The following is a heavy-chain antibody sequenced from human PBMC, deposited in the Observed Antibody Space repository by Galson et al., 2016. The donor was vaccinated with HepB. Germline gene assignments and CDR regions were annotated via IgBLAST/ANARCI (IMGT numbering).Heavy chain of an antibody. Sequence: SLRLSCAASGSTFSGHGVHWVRQSPGKGLEWVALITYDGSKIYYADSVKGRFTISRDNSKNTLYLQMNTLRAEDTALYYCARDLGSSGLYATIDHWGQGTLVTVSS. J-gene: IGHJ4*02. CDR1: GSTFSGHG. CDR2: ITYDGSKI. CDR3: ARDLGSSGLYATIDH. V-gene: IGHV3-30*03. D-gene: IGHD6-19*01.